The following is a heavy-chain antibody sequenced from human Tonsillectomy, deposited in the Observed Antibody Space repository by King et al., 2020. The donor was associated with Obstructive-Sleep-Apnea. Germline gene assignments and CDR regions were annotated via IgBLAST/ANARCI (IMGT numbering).Heavy chain of an antibody. Sequence: VQLVESGGGLVQPGGSLRLSCAASGFTVSSNYMSWVRQAPGKGLEGVSVIYSGGSTYYADSVKGRFTISRHNSKNTLYLQMNSLRAEDTAGYYCARARCSGGSCYSYYFDYWGQGTLVTVSS. CDR1: GFTVSSNY. CDR2: IYSGGST. J-gene: IGHJ4*02. V-gene: IGHV3-53*04. D-gene: IGHD2-15*01. CDR3: ARARCSGGSCYSYYFDY.